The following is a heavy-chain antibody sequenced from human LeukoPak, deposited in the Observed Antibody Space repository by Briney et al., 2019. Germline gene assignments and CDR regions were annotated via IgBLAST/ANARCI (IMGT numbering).Heavy chain of an antibody. CDR1: GGSISSYY. CDR3: ARIGYDYGDYGDY. J-gene: IGHJ4*02. CDR2: IYYSGST. D-gene: IGHD4-17*01. V-gene: IGHV4-59*01. Sequence: SETLSLTCTVSGGSISSYYWSWIRQPPGKGLEWIGYIYYSGSTNYNPSLKSRVTIPVDTSKNQFSLKLSSVTAADTAVYYCARIGYDYGDYGDYWGQGTLVTVSS.